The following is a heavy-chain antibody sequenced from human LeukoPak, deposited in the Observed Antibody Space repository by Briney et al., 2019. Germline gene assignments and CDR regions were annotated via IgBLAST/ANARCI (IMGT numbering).Heavy chain of an antibody. CDR3: ARVADYYDSSGYYYGAFDI. CDR1: GGSFSAYH. J-gene: IGHJ3*02. D-gene: IGHD3-22*01. V-gene: IGHV4-34*01. CDR2: INHSGGT. Sequence: SETLSLTCTVYGGSFSAYHWNWIRQPPGKGLEWIGAINHSGGTNYNPSLKSRVTISLDTSKNQFSLKLSAMTAADTAVYYCARVADYYDSSGYYYGAFDIWGQGTMVTVSS.